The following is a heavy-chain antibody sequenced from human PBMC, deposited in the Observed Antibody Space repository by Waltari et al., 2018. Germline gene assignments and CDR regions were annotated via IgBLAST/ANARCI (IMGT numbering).Heavy chain of an antibody. D-gene: IGHD7-27*01. V-gene: IGHV1-2*06. Sequence: QVQLVQSGAEVKKPGASVKVSCKASGYTFTGYYMHWVRQAPGQGLEWMGRINPNSGGTTYAQKFQGRVTMTRDTSISTAYMELSRLRSDDTAVYYCARGPPPAGDFDYWGQGTLVTVSS. CDR2: INPNSGGT. CDR1: GYTFTGYY. J-gene: IGHJ4*02. CDR3: ARGPPPAGDFDY.